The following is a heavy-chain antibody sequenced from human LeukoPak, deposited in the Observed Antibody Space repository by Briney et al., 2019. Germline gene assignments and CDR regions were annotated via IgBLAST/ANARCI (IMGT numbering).Heavy chain of an antibody. CDR3: ANSPYGYVYYGMDV. V-gene: IGHV3-23*01. D-gene: IGHD5-18*01. J-gene: IGHJ6*02. CDR1: GFTFSSYA. CDR2: ISGSGGST. Sequence: GGSLRLSCAASGFTFSSYAMSWVRQAPGKGLEWVSAISGSGGSTYYADSVKGRFTISRDNSKNTLYLQMNSLRAEDTAVYHCANSPYGYVYYGMDVWGQGTTVTVSS.